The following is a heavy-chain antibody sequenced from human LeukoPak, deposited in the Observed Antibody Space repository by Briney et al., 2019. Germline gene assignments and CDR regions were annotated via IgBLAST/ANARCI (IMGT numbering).Heavy chain of an antibody. CDR3: ARGTAVAGTSDAFDI. D-gene: IGHD6-19*01. CDR2: MTPKSDNT. CDR1: GYTFTSYD. J-gene: IGHJ3*02. V-gene: IGHV1-8*01. Sequence: GASVKVSCKASGYTFTSYDINLVRQATGQGLEWMGWMTPKSDNTGHAQKFQGRVTMTRNTSISTAYMELSGLGFEDTAVYYCARGTAVAGTSDAFDIWGQGTMVTVSS.